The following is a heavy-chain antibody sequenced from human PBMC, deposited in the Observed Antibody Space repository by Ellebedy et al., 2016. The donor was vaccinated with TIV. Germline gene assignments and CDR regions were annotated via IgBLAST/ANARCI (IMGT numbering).Heavy chain of an antibody. Sequence: ASVKVSCXASGYTFTSYDINWVRQATGQGLEWMGWMNPNSGNTGYAQKFQGRVTMTRNTSISTAYMELSSLRSEDTAVYYCARGDYDILTGYLFDYWGQGTLVTVSS. D-gene: IGHD3-9*01. CDR2: MNPNSGNT. CDR3: ARGDYDILTGYLFDY. CDR1: GYTFTSYD. J-gene: IGHJ4*02. V-gene: IGHV1-8*01.